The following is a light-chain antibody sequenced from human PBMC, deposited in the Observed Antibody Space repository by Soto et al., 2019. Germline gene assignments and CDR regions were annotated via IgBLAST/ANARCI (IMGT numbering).Light chain of an antibody. CDR3: QQYNNWPPWT. Sequence: EIVMTQSPATLSVSPGERVTLSCRASQSVSSNLAWYQQKPGQAPRLLIYSASTRATTCPARFSGSGSGTEFTLTISSLQSEDFAVYYCQQYNNWPPWTFGQGTKVEI. CDR2: SAS. V-gene: IGKV3-15*01. J-gene: IGKJ1*01. CDR1: QSVSSN.